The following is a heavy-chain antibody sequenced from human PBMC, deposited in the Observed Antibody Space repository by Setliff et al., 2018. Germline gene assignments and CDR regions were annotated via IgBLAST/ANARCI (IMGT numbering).Heavy chain of an antibody. Sequence: GGSLRLSCGAFGFTFSKYWLYWVRQAPGKGLVWLSRINGDATITNYADSVKGRFTISRDNGRNTLYLQINSLRGEDTGVYFCAALDWGENFYNVDAWGKGTTVTVSS. J-gene: IGHJ6*03. D-gene: IGHD7-27*01. V-gene: IGHV3-74*01. CDR1: GFTFSKYW. CDR2: INGDATIT. CDR3: AALDWGENFYNVDA.